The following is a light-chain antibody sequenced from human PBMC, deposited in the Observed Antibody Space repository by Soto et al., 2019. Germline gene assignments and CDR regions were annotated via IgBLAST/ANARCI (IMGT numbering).Light chain of an antibody. V-gene: IGLV2-14*01. CDR1: NNDVGRYKY. CDR2: DVN. J-gene: IGLJ3*02. CDR3: ISYTGSGIWV. Sequence: QSALTQPASVSGSPGQSITISCTGTNNDVGRYKYVSWYQKHPGRAPKLVIYDVNNRPSWVFSRFSGSKSGNTASLTISGLQAEDEADYYCISYTGSGIWVFGGGTKLTV.